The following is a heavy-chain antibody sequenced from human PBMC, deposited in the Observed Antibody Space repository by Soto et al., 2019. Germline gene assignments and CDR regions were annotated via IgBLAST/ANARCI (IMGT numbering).Heavy chain of an antibody. J-gene: IGHJ1*01. Sequence: SETLSLTCAFSVRSFSVHYWSWIRQPPGKGLEWIGEINHSGSTNYNPSLKSRVTISVDTSKNHFSLRLSSVTAADTAVYYCAREGDGYNAEYFQHWGQGTLVTVSS. D-gene: IGHD5-12*01. CDR3: AREGDGYNAEYFQH. V-gene: IGHV4-34*01. CDR1: VRSFSVHY. CDR2: INHSGST.